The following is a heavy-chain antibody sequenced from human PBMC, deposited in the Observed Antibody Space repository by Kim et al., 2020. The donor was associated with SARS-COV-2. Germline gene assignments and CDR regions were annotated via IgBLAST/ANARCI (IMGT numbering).Heavy chain of an antibody. V-gene: IGHV3-9*01. J-gene: IGHJ3*02. Sequence: GGSLRLSCAASGFAFGDYAMHWLRQTPGKGLEWVSGISWNSGHIVYADSVKGRFTISRDNAKNSLYCQMNSLRTEDTALYYCAKRDVGDTRAFEIWGQGTMVTVSS. CDR3: AKRDVGDTRAFEI. CDR1: GFAFGDYA. CDR2: ISWNSGHI. D-gene: IGHD1-26*01.